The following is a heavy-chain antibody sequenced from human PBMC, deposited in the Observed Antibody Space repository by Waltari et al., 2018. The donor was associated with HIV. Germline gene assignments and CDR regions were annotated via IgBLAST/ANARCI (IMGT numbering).Heavy chain of an antibody. V-gene: IGHV4-39*01. CDR2: IYYTGST. J-gene: IGHJ1*01. Sequence: QLHLQESGPGLVKPSETLSLTCNVSGGSVTSSSYYWGWIRQSPGKGLEWIGTIYYTGSTFYNPSLNRRVTISLDTSQSQFSLNLTSVTAADTAIYYCARHQSTSSVGFYITAEYFQDWGQGTLVTVSS. CDR1: GGSVTSSSYY. CDR3: ARHQSTSSVGFYITAEYFQD. D-gene: IGHD2-2*01.